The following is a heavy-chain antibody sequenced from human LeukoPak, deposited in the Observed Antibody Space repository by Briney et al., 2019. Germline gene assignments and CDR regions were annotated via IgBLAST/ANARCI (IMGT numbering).Heavy chain of an antibody. CDR3: ARDHCSGGSCYAFDY. J-gene: IGHJ4*02. D-gene: IGHD2-15*01. V-gene: IGHV4-59*01. Sequence: SETLSLTDTGSAGSINSFYWSWIRQPPGKGLEWIGYIYYSGSTNYNPSLKSRVTISVDTSKNQFSPKLSSVTAADTAVYYCARDHCSGGSCYAFDYWGQGTLATVSS. CDR1: AGSINSFY. CDR2: IYYSGST.